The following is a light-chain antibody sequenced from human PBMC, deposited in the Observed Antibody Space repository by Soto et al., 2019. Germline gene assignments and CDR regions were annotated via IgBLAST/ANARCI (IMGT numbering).Light chain of an antibody. V-gene: IGKV3-11*01. CDR3: QQRGNRPPWT. J-gene: IGKJ1*01. CDR2: GAS. CDR1: QTIGNK. Sequence: EIVLPQSPATLSVSAGERVTLSCRTTQTIGNKLAWYLQRPGQAPRLLMYGASTRATGIPARFSGSGSGTDFTLTISSLEPEDLAVYYCQQRGNRPPWTFGQGTKVDIK.